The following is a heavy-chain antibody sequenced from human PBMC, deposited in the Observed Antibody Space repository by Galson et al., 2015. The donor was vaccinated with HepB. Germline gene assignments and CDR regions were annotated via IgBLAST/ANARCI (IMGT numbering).Heavy chain of an antibody. Sequence: SLRLSCAASGFTFSDYYMSWIRQAPGKGLEWVSYISSSGDTTYYTDSVKGRFTISRDNAKNSLYLQMNSLRAEDTAVYYCAREDAVWFGEFDIWGQGTMVTVSS. CDR3: AREDAVWFGEFDI. V-gene: IGHV3-11*04. D-gene: IGHD3-10*01. CDR1: GFTFSDYY. CDR2: ISSSGDTT. J-gene: IGHJ3*02.